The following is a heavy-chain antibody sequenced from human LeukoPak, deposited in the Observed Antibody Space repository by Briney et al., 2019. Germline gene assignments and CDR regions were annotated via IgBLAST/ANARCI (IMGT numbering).Heavy chain of an antibody. J-gene: IGHJ3*02. D-gene: IGHD5-24*01. CDR3: ARASRDGYNWQAFDI. CDR1: GGSISSYY. CDR2: IYYSGST. Sequence: SETLSLTCTVSGGSISSYYWSWIRQPPGKGLEWIGYIYYSGSTNYNPSLKSRVTISVDTSKNQFSLKLSSVTAADTAVYYCARASRDGYNWQAFDIWGQGTMVTVSS. V-gene: IGHV4-59*01.